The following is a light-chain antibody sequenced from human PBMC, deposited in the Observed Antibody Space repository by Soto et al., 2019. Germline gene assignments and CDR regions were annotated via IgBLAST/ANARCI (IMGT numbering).Light chain of an antibody. J-gene: IGKJ4*01. CDR3: QQTFSAPLT. CDR2: AAS. Sequence: DIQLTQSPSSLSASLGDRVTITCRASQSISNYLNWYQQKPGKAPNLLIYAASMLQIGVPLRFSGSESGTDFTLTITSLQIEDFATYFRQQTFSAPLTFGGGTKVEIK. CDR1: QSISNY. V-gene: IGKV1-39*01.